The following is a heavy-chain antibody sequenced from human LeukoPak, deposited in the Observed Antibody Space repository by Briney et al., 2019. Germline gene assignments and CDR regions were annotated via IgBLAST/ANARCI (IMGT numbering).Heavy chain of an antibody. D-gene: IGHD6-19*01. CDR3: AREGPVAGTTFDY. CDR2: INPSGGST. CDR1: GYTFISYY. V-gene: IGHV1-46*01. J-gene: IGHJ4*02. Sequence: ASVKVSCKASGYTFISYYVNWVRQAPGQGLEWMGKINPSGGSTNYAQKFQGRVTMTRDTSTTTAYMELSGLKSEDTAVYYCAREGPVAGTTFDYWGQGTLVTVSS.